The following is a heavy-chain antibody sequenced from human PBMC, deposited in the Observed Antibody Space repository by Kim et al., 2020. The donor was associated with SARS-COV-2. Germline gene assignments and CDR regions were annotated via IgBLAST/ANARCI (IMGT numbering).Heavy chain of an antibody. D-gene: IGHD3-10*01. CDR3: ARDKEGIAIYYYYGMDV. Sequence: GGSLRLSCAASGFTFSSYGMHWVRQAPGKGLEWVAVISYDGSNKYYADSVKGRFTISRDNSKNTLYLQMNSLRAEDTAVYYCARDKEGIAIYYYYGMDVWGQGTTVTVSS. J-gene: IGHJ6*02. V-gene: IGHV3-33*05. CDR2: ISYDGSNK. CDR1: GFTFSSYG.